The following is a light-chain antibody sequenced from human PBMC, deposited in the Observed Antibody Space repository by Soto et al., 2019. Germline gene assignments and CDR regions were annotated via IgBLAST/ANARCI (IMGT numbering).Light chain of an antibody. CDR1: SSYVGDYNY. CDR3: SSYAGSNNFGV. V-gene: IGLV2-8*01. Sequence: QSALTQPPSVSGSPGQSVTISCTGTSSYVGDYNYVSWYQHQPDKAPKLMIYEVTKRPSGVPDRFSGSKSGNTASLTVSGVQDEDEADYYCSSYAGSNNFGVFGGGTQLTVL. J-gene: IGLJ2*01. CDR2: EVT.